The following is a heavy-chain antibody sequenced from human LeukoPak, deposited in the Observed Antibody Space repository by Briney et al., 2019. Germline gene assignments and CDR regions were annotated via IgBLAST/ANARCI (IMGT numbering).Heavy chain of an antibody. V-gene: IGHV4-31*03. D-gene: IGHD4-23*01. CDR1: GGSISSGGYY. CDR3: AREPLYVGNPGDYFDS. Sequence: PSETLSLTCTVSGGSISSGGYYWSWIRQHPGKGLEWIGYIYYSGSTYYNPSLKSRVTISVDTSKNQFSLKLSSVTAADTAVYYCAREPLYVGNPGDYFDSGGREPWSPSPQ. CDR2: IYYSGST. J-gene: IGHJ4*02.